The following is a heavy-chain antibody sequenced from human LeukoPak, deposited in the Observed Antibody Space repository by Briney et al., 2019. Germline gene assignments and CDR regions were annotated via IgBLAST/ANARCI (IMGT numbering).Heavy chain of an antibody. Sequence: GESLKISCKGSGYSFTSSWIGWVRQMPGQGLEWMGIIYPGDSDTRYSPSFQGQVTISADKSISTAHLQWSNLKASDTAMYYCARFSVGGTYYPNYWGQGTLVTVSS. D-gene: IGHD1-26*01. V-gene: IGHV5-51*01. CDR1: GYSFTSSW. J-gene: IGHJ4*02. CDR3: ARFSVGGTYYPNY. CDR2: IYPGDSDT.